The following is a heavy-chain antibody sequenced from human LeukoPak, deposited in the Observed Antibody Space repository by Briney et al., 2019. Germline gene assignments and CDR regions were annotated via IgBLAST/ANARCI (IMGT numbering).Heavy chain of an antibody. D-gene: IGHD3-3*01. CDR3: AKGYDFWSGGIDY. CDR2: ISGGGDGT. V-gene: IGHV3-23*01. J-gene: IGHJ4*02. Sequence: GGSLRLSCAASGFTFSGYAMSWVRQAPGKGLEWVSAISGGGDGTYYADSVKGRFTISRDNSKNTLYLQMNSLRAEDTAVYYCAKGYDFWSGGIDYWGQGTLVTVSS. CDR1: GFTFSGYA.